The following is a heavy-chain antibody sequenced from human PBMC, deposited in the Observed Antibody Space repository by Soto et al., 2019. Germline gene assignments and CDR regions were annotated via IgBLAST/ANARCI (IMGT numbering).Heavy chain of an antibody. CDR3: AREGDCSGGSCSSSSYYYYCYGMHV. CDR2: TYYRSKWYN. D-gene: IGHD2-15*01. CDR1: GDSVSSNSAA. Sequence: SQTLSLTCAISGDSVSSNSAAWNWIRQSPSRGLEWLGRTYYRSKWYNDYAVSVKSRITINPDTSKNQFSLQLNSVTPEDTAVYYCAREGDCSGGSCSSSSYYYYCYGMHVWGQGTTVPVS. V-gene: IGHV6-1*01. J-gene: IGHJ6*02.